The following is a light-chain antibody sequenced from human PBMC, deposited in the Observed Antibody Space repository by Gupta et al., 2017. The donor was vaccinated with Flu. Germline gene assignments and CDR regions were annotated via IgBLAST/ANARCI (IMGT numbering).Light chain of an antibody. J-gene: IGKJ2*01. CDR3: RRSAHWPPAT. V-gene: IGKV2-30*01. Sequence: DVVLTQSPLSLPVTLGQPASISCRSGQSLVCTDGNTYLNWFQQRPGQSPRRLIYKVSNRDAGVPDRIRGSGCGTGVTLKISIGEVEDIGFYYCRRSAHWPPATFGQGTKLEIK. CDR2: KVS. CDR1: QSLVCTDGNTY.